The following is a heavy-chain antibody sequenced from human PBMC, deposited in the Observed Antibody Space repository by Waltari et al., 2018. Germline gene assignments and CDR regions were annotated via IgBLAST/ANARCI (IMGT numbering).Heavy chain of an antibody. J-gene: IGHJ1*01. D-gene: IGHD6-13*01. Sequence: EVQLVESGGGLVKPGGSLRLSCAASGFTFSSYSMNWVRQAPGKGLEWVSSISSSSSYIYYADSVKGRFTISRDNAKNSLYLQMNSLRAEDTAVYYCADSSSWYNSFQHWGQGTLVTVSS. CDR2: ISSSSSYI. CDR1: GFTFSSYS. CDR3: ADSSSWYNSFQH. V-gene: IGHV3-21*01.